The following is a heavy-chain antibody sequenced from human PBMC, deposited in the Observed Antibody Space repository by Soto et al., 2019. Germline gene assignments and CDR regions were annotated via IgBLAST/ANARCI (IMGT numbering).Heavy chain of an antibody. D-gene: IGHD3-3*01. J-gene: IGHJ6*02. CDR2: INPSDGYT. CDR3: ARSQSTGDLSASVAAYPYDWDV. Sequence: QEQLVQSGAELRKPGASVKVSCMTSGYTFTSYYVHWVRQAPGQGLEWMGIINPSDGYTTYAKKILGRLTRNQETSTSTVYIELSSQTSEDTAVYIGARSQSTGDLSASVAAYPYDWDVWGQGTTVTV. CDR1: GYTFTSYY. V-gene: IGHV1-46*01.